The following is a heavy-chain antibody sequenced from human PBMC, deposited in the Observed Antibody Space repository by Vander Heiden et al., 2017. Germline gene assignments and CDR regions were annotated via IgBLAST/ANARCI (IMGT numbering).Heavy chain of an antibody. CDR1: GFTSSIDD. D-gene: IGHD3-10*01. Sequence: EVQLVESGGGLVQPGGSLRLSCAASGFTSSIDDIPWVRQATGKGLEWVSAIGTTGDTYYRDSVKGRFAISRENAKNSLYLQMNNLRAGDTAVYYCARQHSSGSHYWYFDLWGRGTLVTVST. J-gene: IGHJ2*01. CDR2: IGTTGDT. V-gene: IGHV3-13*01. CDR3: ARQHSSGSHYWYFDL.